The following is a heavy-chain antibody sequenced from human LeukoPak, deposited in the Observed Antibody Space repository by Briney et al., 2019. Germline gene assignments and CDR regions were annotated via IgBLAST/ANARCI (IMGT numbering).Heavy chain of an antibody. V-gene: IGHV3-74*03. D-gene: IGHD2-15*01. Sequence: GRSLSLSCAASGFSFSGSWMHWVRQAPAKGLVWVLRINIDGSTTTYADSVQGRFTISRDHAKNTLYLQLNSRRSEDRAVYYCISGLGGGSDYWGLGTLVTVTS. CDR1: GFSFSGSW. J-gene: IGHJ4*02. CDR2: INIDGSTT. CDR3: ISGLGGGSDY.